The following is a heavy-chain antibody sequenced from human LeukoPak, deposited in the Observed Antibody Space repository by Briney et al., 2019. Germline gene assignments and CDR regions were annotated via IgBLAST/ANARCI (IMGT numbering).Heavy chain of an antibody. D-gene: IGHD3-10*01. CDR3: ARDFRGYGSGHDAFDI. J-gene: IGHJ3*02. CDR1: GFTFSSYG. V-gene: IGHV3-30*02. Sequence: GGSLRLSCAASGFTFSSYGMHWVRQAPGKGLEWVAFIRFDGSNKYYADSVKGRFTISRDNSKNSLYLQMNSLRAEDTAVYYCARDFRGYGSGHDAFDIWGQGTMVTVSS. CDR2: IRFDGSNK.